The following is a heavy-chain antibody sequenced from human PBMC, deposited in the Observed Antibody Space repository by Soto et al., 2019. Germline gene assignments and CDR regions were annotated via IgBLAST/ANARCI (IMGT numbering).Heavy chain of an antibody. CDR2: ISSSSSYI. V-gene: IGHV3-21*01. J-gene: IGHJ3*02. D-gene: IGHD1-26*01. CDR1: GFTFSSYS. Sequence: GGSLRLSCAASGFTFSSYSMNWVRQAPGKGLEWVSSISSSSSYIYYADSVKGRFTISRDNAKNSLYLQMNSLRAEDTAVYYCARELKFGADAFDIWGQGTMVTVSS. CDR3: ARELKFGADAFDI.